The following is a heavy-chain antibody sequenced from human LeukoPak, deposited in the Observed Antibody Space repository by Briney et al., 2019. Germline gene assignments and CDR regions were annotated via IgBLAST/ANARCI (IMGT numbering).Heavy chain of an antibody. CDR1: GGSISSSSYY. J-gene: IGHJ4*02. CDR2: IYYSGST. V-gene: IGHV4-39*01. Sequence: SETLSLTCTVSGGSISSSSYYWGWIRQPPGKGLEWIGSIYYSGSTYYNPSLKSRVTISVDTSKNQFSLKLSSVTAADTALYYWARHPGAAIGGFEYWGQGTLVTVSS. D-gene: IGHD5-18*01. CDR3: ARHPGAAIGGFEY.